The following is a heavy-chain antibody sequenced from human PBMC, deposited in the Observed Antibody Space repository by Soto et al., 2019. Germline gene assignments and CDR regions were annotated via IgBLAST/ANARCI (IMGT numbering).Heavy chain of an antibody. CDR3: AKNGQPPYYYYGMDV. CDR2: ISGYNGDT. V-gene: IGHV1-18*01. CDR1: GYTFSRYG. J-gene: IGHJ6*02. D-gene: IGHD2-8*01. Sequence: QGPLVQSGPEVKKPGASVKVSCKTSGYTFSRYGISWVRQAPGQGLEWMGWISGYNGDTNYAQKVQGRVTMTIDTSXXTAYMELRSLTSDDTAIYYCAKNGQPPYYYYGMDVWGQGTTVTVSS.